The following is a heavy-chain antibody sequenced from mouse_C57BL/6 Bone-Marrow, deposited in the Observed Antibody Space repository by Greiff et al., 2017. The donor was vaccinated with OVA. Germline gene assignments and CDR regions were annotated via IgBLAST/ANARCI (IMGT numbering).Heavy chain of an antibody. CDR1: GFTFSSYT. J-gene: IGHJ1*03. D-gene: IGHD2-1*01. CDR3: ARRVYSEYWYFDV. V-gene: IGHV5-9*01. CDR2: ISGGGGNT. Sequence: EVQGVESGGGLVKPGGSLKLSCAASGFTFSSYTMSWVRQTPEKRLEWVATISGGGGNTYYPDSVKGRFTISRDNAKNTLCLQMSSLRSEDTALYYCARRVYSEYWYFDVWGTGTTVTVSS.